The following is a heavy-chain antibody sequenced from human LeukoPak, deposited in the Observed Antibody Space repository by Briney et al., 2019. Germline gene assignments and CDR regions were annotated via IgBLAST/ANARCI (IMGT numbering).Heavy chain of an antibody. J-gene: IGHJ4*02. CDR3: ARDAGRAKDY. Sequence: GGSLRLSCAASGFTFDDYAMHWVRQAPGKGLEWVSGINWNSNNIDYADSVKGRFTISRDNAKNSLYLQMNSLRAEDTAVYYCARDAGRAKDYWGQGTLVTVSS. V-gene: IGHV3-9*01. CDR2: INWNSNNI. D-gene: IGHD6-13*01. CDR1: GFTFDDYA.